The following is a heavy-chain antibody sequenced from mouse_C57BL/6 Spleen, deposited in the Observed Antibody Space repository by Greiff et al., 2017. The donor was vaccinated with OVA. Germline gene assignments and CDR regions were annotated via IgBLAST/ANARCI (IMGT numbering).Heavy chain of an antibody. J-gene: IGHJ2*01. Sequence: QVQLQQSGAELVKPGASVKLSCKASGYTFTSYWMHWVKQRPGQGLEWIGMIHPNSGSTNYNEKFKSKATLTVDKSSSTAYMQLSSLTSEDSAVYYCARWGSGTEGDYWGQGTTLTVSS. CDR2: IHPNSGST. CDR1: GYTFTSYW. V-gene: IGHV1-64*01. CDR3: ARWGSGTEGDY. D-gene: IGHD4-1*01.